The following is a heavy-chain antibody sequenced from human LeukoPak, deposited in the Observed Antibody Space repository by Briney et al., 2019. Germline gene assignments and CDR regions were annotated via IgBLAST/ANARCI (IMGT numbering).Heavy chain of an antibody. Sequence: GGSLRLSCSASGFAFSSFAIHWVRQAPGKRLEYVSAISNDGGGKYYGDSVKGRFTISRDNSKNTLFLQMSSLRPEDTAVYYCVKRLGAGSCDLDYWGQGTLVTVSS. J-gene: IGHJ4*02. CDR2: ISNDGGGK. CDR3: VKRLGAGSCDLDY. V-gene: IGHV3-64D*06. D-gene: IGHD2-15*01. CDR1: GFAFSSFA.